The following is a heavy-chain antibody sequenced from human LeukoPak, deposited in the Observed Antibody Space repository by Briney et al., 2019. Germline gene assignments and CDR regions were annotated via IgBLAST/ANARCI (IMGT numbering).Heavy chain of an antibody. D-gene: IGHD6-19*01. V-gene: IGHV3-20*04. CDR3: ARGSRALAVAGTGDY. Sequence: GGSLRLSCAASGFTFSGCAMSWVRQAPGKGLEWVSGINWNGGSTGYADSVKGRFTISRDNAKNSLYLQMNSLRAEDTALYYCARGSRALAVAGTGDYWGQGTLATVSS. CDR2: INWNGGST. J-gene: IGHJ4*02. CDR1: GFTFSGCA.